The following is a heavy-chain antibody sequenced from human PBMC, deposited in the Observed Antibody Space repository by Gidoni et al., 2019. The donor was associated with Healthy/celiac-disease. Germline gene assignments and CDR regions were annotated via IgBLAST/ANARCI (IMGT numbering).Heavy chain of an antibody. J-gene: IGHJ4*02. D-gene: IGHD5-12*01. CDR1: GFTFSSYG. Sequence: QVQLVESGGGVVQPGRSLRLPCEASGFTFSSYGMHWVRQAPGKGLEWVAVISYDGSNKYYADSVKGRFTISRDNSKNTLYLQMNSLRAEDTAVYYCAKDPGWLQLIGAFDYWGQGTLVTVSS. CDR2: ISYDGSNK. V-gene: IGHV3-30*18. CDR3: AKDPGWLQLIGAFDY.